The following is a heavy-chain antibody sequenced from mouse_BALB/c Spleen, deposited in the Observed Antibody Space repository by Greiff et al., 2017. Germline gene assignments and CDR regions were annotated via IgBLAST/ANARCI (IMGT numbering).Heavy chain of an antibody. CDR2: ISSGGSYT. CDR1: GFTFSSYA. CDR3: ASHEGYGNYVWYFDV. V-gene: IGHV5-9-3*01. Sequence: EVHLVESGGGLVKPGGSLKLSCAASGFTFSSYAMSWVRQTPEKRLEWVATISSGGSYTYYPDSVKGRFTISRDNAKNTLYLQMSSLRSEDTAMYYCASHEGYGNYVWYFDVWGAGTTVTVSS. D-gene: IGHD2-1*01. J-gene: IGHJ1*01.